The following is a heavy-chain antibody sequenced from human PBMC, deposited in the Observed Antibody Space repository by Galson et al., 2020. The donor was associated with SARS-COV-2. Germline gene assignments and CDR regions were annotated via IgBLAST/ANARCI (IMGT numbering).Heavy chain of an antibody. Sequence: ASVTVSCKVSGYTLTELSMHWVRQAPGKGLEWMGGFDPEDGETIYAQKFQGRVTMTEDTSTDTAYMELSSLRSEDTAVYYCATVPPRVYSGSYSFDYWGQGTLVTVSS. CDR1: GYTLTELS. J-gene: IGHJ4*02. CDR2: FDPEDGET. V-gene: IGHV1-24*01. D-gene: IGHD1-26*01. CDR3: ATVPPRVYSGSYSFDY.